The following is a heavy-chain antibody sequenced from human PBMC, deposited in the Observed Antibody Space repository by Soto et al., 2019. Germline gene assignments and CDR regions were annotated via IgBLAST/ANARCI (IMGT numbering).Heavy chain of an antibody. Sequence: PGGSLRLSCAASGFTFSSYAMHWVRQAPGKGLEWVAVISYDGSNKYYADSVKGRFTISRDNSKNTLYLQMNSLRAEDTAVYYCARGTVQVVVAPITSDVWGQGTTVTVSS. J-gene: IGHJ6*02. D-gene: IGHD2-15*01. CDR2: ISYDGSNK. V-gene: IGHV3-30-3*01. CDR3: ARGTVQVVVAPITSDV. CDR1: GFTFSSYA.